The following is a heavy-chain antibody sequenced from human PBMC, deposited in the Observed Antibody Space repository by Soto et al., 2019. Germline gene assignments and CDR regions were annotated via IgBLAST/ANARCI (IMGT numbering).Heavy chain of an antibody. CDR1: GFTFSSYA. J-gene: IGHJ4*02. CDR2: ISYEGSNK. CDR3: ARELLWFGEFAYFDY. V-gene: IGHV3-30-3*01. D-gene: IGHD3-10*01. Sequence: QVQLVESGGGVVQPGRSLRLSCAASGFTFSSYAMHWVRQAPGKGLEWVAVISYEGSNKYYADSVKGRFTISRDNSKNTLYLQMKSLRAEDTAVYYCARELLWFGEFAYFDYWGQGTLVTVSS.